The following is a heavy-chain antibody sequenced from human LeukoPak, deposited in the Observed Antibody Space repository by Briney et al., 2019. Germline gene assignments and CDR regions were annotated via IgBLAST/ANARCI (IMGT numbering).Heavy chain of an antibody. D-gene: IGHD3-3*01. J-gene: IGHJ4*02. CDR2: IYYGGSA. V-gene: IGHV4-39*01. CDR1: GGSISSSNYY. Sequence: SETLSLTCTVSGGSISSSNYYWGWIRQPPGKGLEWIGSIYYGGSANSNPSLKSRVTISVDTSKNQFSLKVNSVTAADTAVYYCAVIYDFWSGYHFDHWGQGTLVTVSS. CDR3: AVIYDFWSGYHFDH.